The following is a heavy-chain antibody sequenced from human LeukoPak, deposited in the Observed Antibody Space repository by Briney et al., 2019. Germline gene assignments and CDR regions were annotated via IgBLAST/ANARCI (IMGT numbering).Heavy chain of an antibody. V-gene: IGHV3-23*01. Sequence: GGSLRLSCAASGFTFSSYAMNWVRQAPGKGLEWVSTITSSGGSAYYADSVKDRFTISRDNSKNTLYLQMNSLRVEDTAVYYCARRSGIAVAGAFDYWGQGTLVTVSS. J-gene: IGHJ4*02. CDR2: ITSSGGSA. D-gene: IGHD6-19*01. CDR3: ARRSGIAVAGAFDY. CDR1: GFTFSSYA.